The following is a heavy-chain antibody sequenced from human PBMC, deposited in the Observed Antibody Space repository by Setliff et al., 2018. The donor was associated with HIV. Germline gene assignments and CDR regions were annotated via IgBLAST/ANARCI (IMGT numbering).Heavy chain of an antibody. D-gene: IGHD1-1*01. V-gene: IGHV4-4*09. CDR2: IYTSGST. J-gene: IGHJ4*02. CDR3: ARRGNLLEGRQLDS. Sequence: SETLSLTCTVSGDSISNYYWSWIRQPPGKGLEWIGYIYTSGSTNYNPSLKSRVTMSVDTSKNQFSLKLSSVTAEDTALYFCARRGNLLEGRQLDSWGQGTLVTVSS. CDR1: GDSISNYY.